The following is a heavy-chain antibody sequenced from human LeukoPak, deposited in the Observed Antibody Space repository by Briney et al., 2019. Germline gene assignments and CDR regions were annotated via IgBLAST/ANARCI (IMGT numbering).Heavy chain of an antibody. D-gene: IGHD3-22*01. CDR2: IIPIFGTA. V-gene: IGHV1-69*06. Sequence: GASVKVSCKASGGTFSSYAISWVRQAPGQGLEWMGGIIPIFGTANYAQKFQGRVTITADKSTSTAYMELSSLRSEDTAVYYCARNGYDIGYYYYYYMDVWGKGTTVTVSS. CDR1: GGTFSSYA. CDR3: ARNGYDIGYYYYYYMDV. J-gene: IGHJ6*03.